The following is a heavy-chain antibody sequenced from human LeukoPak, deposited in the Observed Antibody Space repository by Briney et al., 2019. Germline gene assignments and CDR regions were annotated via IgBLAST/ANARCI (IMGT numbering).Heavy chain of an antibody. CDR3: AKEHIYGTTPYFVY. CDR2: ICAGGDRT. D-gene: IGHD5-18*01. Sequence: AGGSLRLSCAASGFTFSSHAMSWVRQAPGKGLEWISAICAGGDRTYYIDTVKGRFTISRDNSKSTLYLHLNSLRVDDTAVYFCAKEHIYGTTPYFVYRGQGTLVTVSS. J-gene: IGHJ4*02. V-gene: IGHV3-23*02. CDR1: GFTFSSHA.